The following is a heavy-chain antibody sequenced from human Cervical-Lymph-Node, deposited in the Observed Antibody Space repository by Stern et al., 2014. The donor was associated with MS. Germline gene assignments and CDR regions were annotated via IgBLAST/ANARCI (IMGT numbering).Heavy chain of an antibody. CDR1: GFALSTRGVG. V-gene: IGHV2-5*02. CDR3: AHTYSSSWHSNWFDP. D-gene: IGHD6-13*01. CDR2: IYWDDDT. Sequence: QITLKESGPTLVKPTQPLTLTCTFSGFALSTRGVGVGWIRQPPGKALEWLAVIYWDDDTRYSPSLKSRLTITKDTSKNQVVLTMTNMDPVDTATYYCAHTYSSSWHSNWFDPWGQGTLVTVSS. J-gene: IGHJ5*02.